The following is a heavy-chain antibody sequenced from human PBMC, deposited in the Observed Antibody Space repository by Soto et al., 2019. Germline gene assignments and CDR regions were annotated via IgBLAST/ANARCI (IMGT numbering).Heavy chain of an antibody. CDR3: AKAQGRRPRYGMDV. CDR1: GFTFSSYG. D-gene: IGHD6-6*01. CDR2: ISYDGSNK. V-gene: IGHV3-30*18. J-gene: IGHJ6*02. Sequence: ESGGGVVQPGRSLRLSCAASGFTFSSYGMHWVRQAPGKGLEWVAVISYDGSNKYYADSVKGRFTISRDNSKNTLYLQMNSLRAEDTAVYYCAKAQGRRPRYGMDVWGQGTTVTVSS.